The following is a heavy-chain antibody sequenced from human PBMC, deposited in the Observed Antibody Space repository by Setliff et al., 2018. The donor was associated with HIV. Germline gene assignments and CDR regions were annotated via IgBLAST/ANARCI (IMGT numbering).Heavy chain of an antibody. J-gene: IGHJ3*02. CDR2: INHSGST. Sequence: PSETLSLTCTVSGGSISSHYWSWIRQPPGKGLEWIGEINHSGSTNYNPSLKSRVTISVDTSKNQFSLKLSSVTAADTAVYYCARRHGSGSLDAFDIWGQGTMVTVSS. D-gene: IGHD3-10*01. CDR1: GGSISSHY. CDR3: ARRHGSGSLDAFDI. V-gene: IGHV4-34*01.